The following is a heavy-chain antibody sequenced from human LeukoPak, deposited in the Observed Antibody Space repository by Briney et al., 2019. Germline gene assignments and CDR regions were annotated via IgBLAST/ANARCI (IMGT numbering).Heavy chain of an antibody. V-gene: IGHV3-21*01. Sequence: GGSLRLSCAASGFTLSTYNMKWVRRAPRKGLEWVSSISTSSSYIYYADSVKGRFTISRDNAKNSLYLQMNSLRAEDTAVYYCAELGITMIGGVWGKGTTVTISS. J-gene: IGHJ6*04. CDR1: GFTLSTYN. CDR2: ISTSSSYI. D-gene: IGHD3-10*02. CDR3: AELGITMIGGV.